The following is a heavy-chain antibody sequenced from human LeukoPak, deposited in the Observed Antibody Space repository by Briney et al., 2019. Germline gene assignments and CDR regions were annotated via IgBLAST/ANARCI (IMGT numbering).Heavy chain of an antibody. J-gene: IGHJ5*02. V-gene: IGHV1-2*02. CDR3: ARVAPGWYDILTGYFGAVPTNPNWFDP. Sequence: EASVKVSCKASGYTFTGYYTHWVRQAPGQGLEWMGWINPNSGGRNYAQKFQGRVTMTRDTSISTAYMELSRLRSDDTAVYYCARVAPGWYDILTGYFGAVPTNPNWFDPWGQGTLVTVSS. CDR1: GYTFTGYY. CDR2: INPNSGGR. D-gene: IGHD3-9*01.